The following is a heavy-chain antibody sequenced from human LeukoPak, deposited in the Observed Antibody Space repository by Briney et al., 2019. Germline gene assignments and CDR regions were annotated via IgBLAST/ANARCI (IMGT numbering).Heavy chain of an antibody. J-gene: IGHJ4*02. D-gene: IGHD7-27*01. CDR3: TRSETTKLGLRH. CDR1: GFTFSGSA. CDR2: IRSKANSYAT. V-gene: IGHV3-73*01. Sequence: GGSLRLSCAASGFTFSGSAMHWVRQASGKGLEWVGRIRSKANSYATAYAASVKGRFTISRDDSKNTAYLQMNSLKTEDTAVYYCTRSETTKLGLRHWGQGTLVTVSS.